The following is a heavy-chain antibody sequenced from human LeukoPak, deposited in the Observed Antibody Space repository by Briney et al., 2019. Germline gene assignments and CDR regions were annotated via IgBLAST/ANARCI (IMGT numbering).Heavy chain of an antibody. CDR1: GFTFTRYG. J-gene: IGHJ4*02. Sequence: GGSLRLACAASGFTFTRYGMSWVRQAPGKGLEWVSYISSSGSTIYYADSAKGRFTISRDNSKNTLYLQMNSLRAEDTAVYYCAGEHQLDFDYWGQGTLVTVSS. D-gene: IGHD2-2*01. V-gene: IGHV3-48*01. CDR2: ISSSGSTI. CDR3: AGEHQLDFDY.